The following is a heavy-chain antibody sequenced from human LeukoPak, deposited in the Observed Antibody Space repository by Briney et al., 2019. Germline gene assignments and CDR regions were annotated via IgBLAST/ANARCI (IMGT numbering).Heavy chain of an antibody. CDR2: INPSGGST. CDR3: ARDRDTHTGGYCGGDCGGYYYMDV. V-gene: IGHV1-46*01. J-gene: IGHJ6*03. CDR1: GYTFTSYY. Sequence: ASVKVSCKASGYTFTSYYMHWVRQAPGQGLEWMGIINPSGGSTSYAQKFQGRVTMTRDTSTSTVYMELSSLRSEDTAVYYCARDRDTHTGGYCGGDCGGYYYMDVWGKGTTVTVSS. D-gene: IGHD2-21*01.